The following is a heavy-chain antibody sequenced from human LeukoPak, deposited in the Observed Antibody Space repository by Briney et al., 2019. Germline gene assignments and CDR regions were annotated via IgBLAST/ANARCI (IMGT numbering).Heavy chain of an antibody. V-gene: IGHV1-69*05. CDR1: GGTFSSYA. D-gene: IGHD3-10*01. CDR3: ARDLQHFLMVRGATDAFDI. J-gene: IGHJ3*02. Sequence: ASVKVPCKASGGTFSSYAISWVRQAPGKGLEWLGGIILIFGTANYAQKFQGRVTITTDESTSTAYMELSSLRSEDTAVYYCARDLQHFLMVRGATDAFDIWGQGTMVTVSS. CDR2: IILIFGTA.